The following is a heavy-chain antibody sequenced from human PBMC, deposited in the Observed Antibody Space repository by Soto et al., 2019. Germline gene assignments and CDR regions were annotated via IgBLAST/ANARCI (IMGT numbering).Heavy chain of an antibody. D-gene: IGHD6-19*01. CDR3: PREGIAVAGTYYYFDY. CDR2: ISYDGSNK. V-gene: IGHV3-30-3*01. J-gene: IGHJ4*02. CDR1: GFTFSSYA. Sequence: GGSLRLSCAASGFTFSSYAMHWVRQAPGKGLEWVAVISYDGSNKYYADSVKGRFTISRDNPKNTLYLQMNSLRAEDTAVYYCPREGIAVAGTYYYFDYWRKGTLVTVSS.